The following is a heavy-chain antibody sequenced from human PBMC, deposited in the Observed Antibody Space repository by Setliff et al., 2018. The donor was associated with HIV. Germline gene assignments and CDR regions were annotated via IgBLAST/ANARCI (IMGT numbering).Heavy chain of an antibody. J-gene: IGHJ6*03. Sequence: GASVKVSCKASGYTFNVYFIHWVRQAPGQGPEWMGWVNPNSGGTNYAQKFLGRVTMTRDTSISTAYMELSRLRSDDTAVYYCARKGAAAGDYMDVWGKGTTVPVSS. CDR2: VNPNSGGT. V-gene: IGHV1-2*02. D-gene: IGHD6-13*01. CDR3: ARKGAAAGDYMDV. CDR1: GYTFNVYF.